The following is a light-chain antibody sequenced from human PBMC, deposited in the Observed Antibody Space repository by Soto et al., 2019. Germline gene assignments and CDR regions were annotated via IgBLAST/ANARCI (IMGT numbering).Light chain of an antibody. CDR3: QQYRT. CDR1: QSVSIK. V-gene: IGKV3D-15*01. Sequence: EIVMTQSPATLSVSPGERATLSCRASQSVSIKLAWYQQKPGQAPRLLIYDVSNRATDIPARFSGSGSGTDFTLTISRLEPEDFAVYFCQQYRTFGQGTRLEIK. J-gene: IGKJ5*01. CDR2: DVS.